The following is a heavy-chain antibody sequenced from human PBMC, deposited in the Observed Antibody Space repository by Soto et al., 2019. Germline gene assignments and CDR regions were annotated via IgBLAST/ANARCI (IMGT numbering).Heavy chain of an antibody. D-gene: IGHD3-10*01. CDR1: GFTFSSYA. CDR3: ATPYGSGSYCFDY. CDR2: ISGSGGST. J-gene: IGHJ4*02. V-gene: IGHV3-23*01. Sequence: EVQLLESGGGLVQPGGSLRLSCAASGFTFSSYAMSWVHQAPGKGLEWVSAISGSGGSTYYADSVKGRFTISRDNSKNTLYLQMNSLRAEDTAVYYCATPYGSGSYCFDYWGQGTLVTVSS.